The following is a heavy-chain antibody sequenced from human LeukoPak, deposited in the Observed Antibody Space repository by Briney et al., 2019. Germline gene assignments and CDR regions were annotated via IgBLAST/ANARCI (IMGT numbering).Heavy chain of an antibody. CDR1: GYTFTSYD. D-gene: IGHD3-3*01. CDR3: ARGPIPINYYDFWSGYYEGMDV. J-gene: IGHJ6*02. CDR2: MNPNSGNT. Sequence: ASVKVSCKAFGYTFTSYDINWVRQATGQGLEWMGWMNPNSGNTGYAQKFQGRVTMTRNTSISTAYMELSSLRSEDTAVYYCARGPIPINYYDFWSGYYEGMDVWGQGTTVTVSS. V-gene: IGHV1-8*01.